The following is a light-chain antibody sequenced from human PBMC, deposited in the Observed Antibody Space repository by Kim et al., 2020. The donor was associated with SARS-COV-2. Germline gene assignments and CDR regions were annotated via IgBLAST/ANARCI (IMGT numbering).Light chain of an antibody. CDR1: QGSGSA. J-gene: IGKJ2*01. CDR3: QQFNNLFT. Sequence: GDIGTIPCLASQGSGSALAWYQQKPGKAPKLLIYDASTLESGVPPRFSGSGSGTDFTLTISSLQPEDFATYYCQQFNNLFTFGQGTKLEI. V-gene: IGKV1D-13*01. CDR2: DAS.